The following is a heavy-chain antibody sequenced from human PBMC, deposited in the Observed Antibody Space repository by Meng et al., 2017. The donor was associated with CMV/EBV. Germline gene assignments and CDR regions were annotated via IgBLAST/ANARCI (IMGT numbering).Heavy chain of an antibody. D-gene: IGHD2-2*01. J-gene: IGHJ5*02. V-gene: IGHV4-39*01. Sequence: SETLSLTCTVSGGSISSATYYWGWIRQPPGKGLEWIGNIYHSGSSYYNPSLKSRVTISVDTSKNQFSLKLSSVTAADTAVYYCARARADCSSTSCYLDWFDPWGQGTLVTVSS. CDR3: ARARADCSSTSCYLDWFDP. CDR1: GGSISSATYY. CDR2: IYHSGSS.